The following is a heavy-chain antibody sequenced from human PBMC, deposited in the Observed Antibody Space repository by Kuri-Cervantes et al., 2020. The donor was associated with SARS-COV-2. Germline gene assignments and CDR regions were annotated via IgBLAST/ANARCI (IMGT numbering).Heavy chain of an antibody. CDR3: VKGSAASRPYYFDS. D-gene: IGHD3-10*01. Sequence: GGSLRLSCAASGITFSSYAMSWVRQAPGKGLEWVSAITDDSGSTYHADSVKGRFTISRDNSKTTLFLQMNSLRAEDTAVYHCVKGSAASRPYYFDSWGQGTLVTVSS. CDR2: ITDDSGST. V-gene: IGHV3-23*01. CDR1: GITFSSYA. J-gene: IGHJ4*02.